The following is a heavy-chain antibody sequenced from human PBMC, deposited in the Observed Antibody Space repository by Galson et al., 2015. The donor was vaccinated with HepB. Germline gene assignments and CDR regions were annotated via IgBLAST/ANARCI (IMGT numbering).Heavy chain of an antibody. CDR3: ARGSGWYRLRAYYYGMDV. Sequence: ISGDSVSSNSAAWNWIRQSPSRGLEWLGRTYYRSKWYNDYAVSVKSRITINPDTSKNQFSLQLNSVTPEGTAVYYCARGSGWYRLRAYYYGMDVWGQGTTVTVSS. CDR2: TYYRSKWYN. J-gene: IGHJ6*02. D-gene: IGHD6-19*01. V-gene: IGHV6-1*01. CDR1: GDSVSSNSAA.